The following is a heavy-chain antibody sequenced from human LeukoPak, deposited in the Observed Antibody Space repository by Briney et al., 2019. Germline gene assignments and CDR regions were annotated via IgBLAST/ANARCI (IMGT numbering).Heavy chain of an antibody. D-gene: IGHD4-11*01. V-gene: IGHV4-39*01. CDR3: AALTTVTTSFDY. Sequence: SETLSLTCTVSGGSISSSSYYWGWIRQPPGKGLEWIGSIYYSGSTYYNPSLKSRVTISVDTSKNQFSLKLCSVTAADTAVYYCAALTTVTTSFDYWGQGTLVTVSS. J-gene: IGHJ4*02. CDR2: IYYSGST. CDR1: GGSISSSSYY.